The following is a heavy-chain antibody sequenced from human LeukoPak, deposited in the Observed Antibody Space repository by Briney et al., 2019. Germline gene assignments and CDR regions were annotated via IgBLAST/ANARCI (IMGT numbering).Heavy chain of an antibody. V-gene: IGHV1-69*13. CDR1: GGTFSSYA. D-gene: IGHD3-10*01. CDR3: AITMVRGANFHY. Sequence: SVKVSCKASGGTFSSYAISWVRQAPGQGLEWMGGIIPIFGTANYAQKFQGRVTITADESTSTAYMELSSLRSEDTAVYYCAITMVRGANFHYWGQGTLVTVSS. J-gene: IGHJ4*02. CDR2: IIPIFGTA.